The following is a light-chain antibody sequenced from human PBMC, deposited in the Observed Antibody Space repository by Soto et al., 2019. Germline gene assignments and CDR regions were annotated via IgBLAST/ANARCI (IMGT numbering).Light chain of an antibody. J-gene: IGKJ1*01. CDR2: DGS. V-gene: IGKV1-5*01. CDR3: QQYHRYWT. CDR1: QSVSSW. Sequence: DIQMTQSPSTLSASVGDRVTITCRASQSVSSWLAWYQQKPGTAPKLLIYDGSSLESGVSSRFSASGAGTEFTLTISSLQPDDFATYYCQQYHRYWTFGKGTKVNI.